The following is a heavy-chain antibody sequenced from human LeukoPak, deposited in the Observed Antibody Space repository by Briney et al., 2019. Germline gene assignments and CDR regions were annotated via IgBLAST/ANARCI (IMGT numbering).Heavy chain of an antibody. Sequence: ASVKVSCKASGYTFTSSDLNWVRQAAGQGLEWMGWINPNSGRTGYAQKFQGRVTMTAKTSISTAYMELSSLTFDDTAVYYCARGRAGLAATGTYDYWGQGTLITVSS. D-gene: IGHD6-13*01. V-gene: IGHV1-8*01. CDR1: GYTFTSSD. CDR2: INPNSGRT. CDR3: ARGRAGLAATGTYDY. J-gene: IGHJ4*02.